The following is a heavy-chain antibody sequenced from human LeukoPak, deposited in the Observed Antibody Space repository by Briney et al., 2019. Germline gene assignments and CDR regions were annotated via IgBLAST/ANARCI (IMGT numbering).Heavy chain of an antibody. CDR2: ISSSSSTI. CDR3: ARAPGSSSWYGYFDY. CDR1: GFTFSSYS. V-gene: IGHV3-48*04. D-gene: IGHD6-13*01. J-gene: IGHJ4*02. Sequence: GGSLRLSCAASGFTFSSYSMNWVRQAPGKGLEWVSYISSSSSTIYYADSVKGRFTISRDNAKNSLYLQMNSLRAEDTAVYYCARAPGSSSWYGYFDYWGQGTLVTVSS.